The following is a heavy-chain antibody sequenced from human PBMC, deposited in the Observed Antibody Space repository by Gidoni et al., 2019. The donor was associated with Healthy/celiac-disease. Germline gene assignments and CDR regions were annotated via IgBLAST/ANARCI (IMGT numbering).Heavy chain of an antibody. CDR2: IYHSGST. J-gene: IGHJ5*02. V-gene: IGHV4-4*02. CDR3: AREIVVVAAANWFDP. D-gene: IGHD2-15*01. Sequence: WSWVRQPPGKGLEWIGEIYHSGSTNYNPSLKSRVTISVDKSKNQFSLKLSSVTAADTAVYYCAREIVVVAAANWFDPWGQGTLVTVSS.